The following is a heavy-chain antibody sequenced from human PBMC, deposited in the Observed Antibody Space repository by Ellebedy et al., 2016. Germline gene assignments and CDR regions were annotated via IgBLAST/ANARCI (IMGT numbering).Heavy chain of an antibody. D-gene: IGHD2/OR15-2a*01. J-gene: IGHJ6*02. CDR3: AKVRSPDFYKTSCMDV. Sequence: GGSLRLXXEAPGFTFSRYGMQWVRQAPGKGLEWVAGISDDGNDKYYIDSVKGRFTISRDNSKIRVSLQMNSLRLEDTAVYYCAKVRSPDFYKTSCMDVWGQGTTVTVSS. CDR2: ISDDGNDK. V-gene: IGHV3-30*18. CDR1: GFTFSRYG.